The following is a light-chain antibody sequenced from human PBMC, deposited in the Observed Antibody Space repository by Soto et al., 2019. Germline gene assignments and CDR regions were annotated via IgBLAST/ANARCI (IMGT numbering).Light chain of an antibody. CDR1: NSDIGGYNF. J-gene: IGLJ2*01. CDR3: SSYTSTNTVV. CDR2: DVT. V-gene: IGLV2-14*03. Sequence: QSALIQPPSVSGSPGQSITISCTGTNSDIGGYNFVSWYQQHPGKAPRLMFYDVTNRPSGVSNRFSGSKSGNTASLTISGLQAEDEAVYYCSSYTSTNTVVFGGGTKLTVL.